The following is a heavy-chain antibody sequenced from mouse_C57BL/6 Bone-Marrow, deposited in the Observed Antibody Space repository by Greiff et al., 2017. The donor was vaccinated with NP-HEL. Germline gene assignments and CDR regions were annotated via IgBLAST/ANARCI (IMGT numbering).Heavy chain of an antibody. CDR1: GFTFSSYA. CDR2: ISDGGSYT. Sequence: EVKLMESGGGLVKPGGSLKLSCAASGFTFSSYAMSWVRQTPEKRLEWVATISDGGSYTYYPDNVTGRFTISRDNAKNNLYLQMSHLKSEDTAMYYCARDSNYGGFAYWGQGTLVTVSA. J-gene: IGHJ3*01. D-gene: IGHD2-5*01. V-gene: IGHV5-4*01. CDR3: ARDSNYGGFAY.